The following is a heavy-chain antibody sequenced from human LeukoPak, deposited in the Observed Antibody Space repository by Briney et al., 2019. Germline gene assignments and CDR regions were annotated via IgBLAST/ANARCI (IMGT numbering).Heavy chain of an antibody. V-gene: IGHV4-59*02. D-gene: IGHD2-21*02. J-gene: IGHJ4*02. CDR3: AREAYCGGDCYSGFDY. Sequence: SETLSLTCTVSGASVRSYYWSWIRQPPGKRLEWIGYIYDSGSTNYNPSLKSRVTISIDTSKNQFSLKLSSVTAADTAVYYCAREAYCGGDCYSGFDYWGQGTLVTVSS. CDR1: GASVRSYY. CDR2: IYDSGST.